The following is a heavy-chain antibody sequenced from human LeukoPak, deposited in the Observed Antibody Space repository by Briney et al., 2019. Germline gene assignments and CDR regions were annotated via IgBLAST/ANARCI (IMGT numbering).Heavy chain of an antibody. V-gene: IGHV4-61*02. D-gene: IGHD6-19*01. Sequence: SSETLSLTCTVSGGSISSGSYYWSWIRQPAGKGLEWIGRIYTSGSTNYNPSLKSRVTISVDTSKNQFSLKLSSVTAADTAVYYCARVSRSGWPHYYYYYMDVWGKGTTVTVSS. CDR3: ARVSRSGWPHYYYYYMDV. J-gene: IGHJ6*03. CDR2: IYTSGST. CDR1: GGSISSGSYY.